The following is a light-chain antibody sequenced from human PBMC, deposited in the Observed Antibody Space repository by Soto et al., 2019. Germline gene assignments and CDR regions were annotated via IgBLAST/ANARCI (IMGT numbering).Light chain of an antibody. J-gene: IGLJ6*01. Sequence: QSALTQPPSASGSPGQSVTISCTGTSNDFGGYNYVSWYQQQPGNAPKLIIFEVSERPSGVPDRFSGYKSGSTASLTVSGLQDEDEADYYGSSYGGSNYVFGTGTKLTVL. CDR2: EVS. V-gene: IGLV2-8*01. CDR3: SSYGGSNYV. CDR1: SNDFGGYNY.